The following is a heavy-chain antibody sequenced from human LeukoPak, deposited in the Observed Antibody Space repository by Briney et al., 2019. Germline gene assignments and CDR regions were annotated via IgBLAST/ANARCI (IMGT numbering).Heavy chain of an antibody. J-gene: IGHJ4*02. Sequence: ASVKVSCKASGYTFTGYYMHWVRQAPGQGLEWMGWINPNSGGTNYAQKFQGRVTMTGDTSISTAYMELSRLRSDDTAVYYCARARYSSGWYYFDYWGQGTLVTVSS. V-gene: IGHV1-2*02. CDR3: ARARYSSGWYYFDY. D-gene: IGHD6-19*01. CDR2: INPNSGGT. CDR1: GYTFTGYY.